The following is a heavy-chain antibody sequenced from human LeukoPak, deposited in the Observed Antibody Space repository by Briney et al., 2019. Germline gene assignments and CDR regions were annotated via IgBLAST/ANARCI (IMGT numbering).Heavy chain of an antibody. CDR1: GFTFSDYY. V-gene: IGHV3-11*01. J-gene: IGHJ4*02. Sequence: GGSLRLSCAASGFTFSDYYMNWIRQAPGKGLEWVSYISSSGRTIYYADSVKGRFTISRDNAKNSAYLQMNSLRAEDTAVYYCARDRYGSGSVDYWGQGTLVTVSS. CDR2: ISSSGRTI. CDR3: ARDRYGSGSVDY. D-gene: IGHD3-10*01.